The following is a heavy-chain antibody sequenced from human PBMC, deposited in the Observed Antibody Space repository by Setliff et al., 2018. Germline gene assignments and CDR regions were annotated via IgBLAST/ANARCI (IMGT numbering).Heavy chain of an antibody. D-gene: IGHD5-12*01. CDR3: ARASRYGTIKYRGDYYMDV. V-gene: IGHV7-4-1*02. CDR1: GYTLNNYA. CDR2: INTKTGYP. J-gene: IGHJ6*03. Sequence: ASVKVSCKASGYTLNNYAMNWARQAPGRGFEWMGWINTKTGYPTYAQDFTGRLVFSLDTSVNTAFVEISGLKPEDTAVYYCARASRYGTIKYRGDYYMDVWGKGTTVTVSS.